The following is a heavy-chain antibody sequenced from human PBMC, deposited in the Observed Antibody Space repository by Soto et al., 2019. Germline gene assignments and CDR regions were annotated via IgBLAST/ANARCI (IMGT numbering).Heavy chain of an antibody. J-gene: IGHJ4*02. D-gene: IGHD6-13*01. Sequence: SCKASGGTFSSYAISWIRQPPGKGLEWIGSIYYSGSTYYDPSLKSRVTISVDTSKNQFTLQLTSVTVEDTAVYYCATSYGNAWYTYWGQGTQVTVSS. CDR1: GGTFSSYAI. CDR3: ATSYGNAWYTY. V-gene: IGHV4-39*06. CDR2: IYYSGST.